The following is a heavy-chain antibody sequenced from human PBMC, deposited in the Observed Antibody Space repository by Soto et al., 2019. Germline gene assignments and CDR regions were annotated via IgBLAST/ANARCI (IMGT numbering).Heavy chain of an antibody. J-gene: IGHJ5*02. CDR1: GFNFSNYG. D-gene: IGHD2-2*01. CDR2: ISSSSTYI. V-gene: IGHV3-21*01. CDR3: ARSDCTSTSCYVVWFDP. Sequence: EVQLVESGGGLVKPGGSLRISCTASGFNFSNYGMNWVRQAPGKGLEWVSSISSSSTYISYADSVKGRFTISRDNAENSVYLQMNSLRVDDTAVYYCARSDCTSTSCYVVWFDPWGQGTLVTVSS.